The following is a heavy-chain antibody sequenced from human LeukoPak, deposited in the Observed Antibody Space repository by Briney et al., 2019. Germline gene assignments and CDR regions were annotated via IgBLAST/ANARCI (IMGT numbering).Heavy chain of an antibody. Sequence: SETLSLTCTVSGGSISTYYWSWIRQPPGKGLEWIAYIDYRGDINYNPSLKSRVIISIDTSKNQFSLKVTSLTAADTAVYYCATNKDWAEADWGQGTLVIVSS. CDR1: GGSISTYY. CDR3: ATNKDWAEAD. V-gene: IGHV4-59*03. J-gene: IGHJ4*02. CDR2: IDYRGDI. D-gene: IGHD3/OR15-3a*01.